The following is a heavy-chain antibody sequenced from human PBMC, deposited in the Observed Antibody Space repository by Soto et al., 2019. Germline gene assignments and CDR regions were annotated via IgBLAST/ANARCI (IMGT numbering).Heavy chain of an antibody. CDR3: AKDRFRSGYTYGSFDY. Sequence: EVQLVESGGGSVQPGGSLRLSCVAAGFTFSNYAMSWVRQAPGKGLQWVSTIIGSGGSDYYGDSVKGRFTISRDNFKDTLFLQLNGLRAEDTAVYYCAKDRFRSGYTYGSFDYWGQGALVTVSA. CDR1: GFTFSNYA. CDR2: IIGSGGSD. D-gene: IGHD5-18*01. V-gene: IGHV3-23*04. J-gene: IGHJ4*02.